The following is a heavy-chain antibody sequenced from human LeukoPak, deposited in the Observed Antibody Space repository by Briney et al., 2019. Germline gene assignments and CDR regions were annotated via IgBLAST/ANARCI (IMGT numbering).Heavy chain of an antibody. Sequence: ASVKVSCKASGYTFTSYDINWVRQATGQGLEWMGWMNPNSGNTGYAQKFQGRVTMTRNTSISTAYMELSSLRSEDTAVYYCARGARRNRGWLRNTVPPVAGTSDYWGQGTLVTVSS. J-gene: IGHJ4*02. CDR3: ARGARRNRGWLRNTVPPVAGTSDY. D-gene: IGHD6-19*01. V-gene: IGHV1-8*01. CDR2: MNPNSGNT. CDR1: GYTFTSYD.